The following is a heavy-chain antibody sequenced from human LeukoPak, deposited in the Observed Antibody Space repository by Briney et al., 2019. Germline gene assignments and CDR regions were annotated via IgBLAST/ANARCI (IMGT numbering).Heavy chain of an antibody. J-gene: IGHJ4*02. CDR1: GGSISSSFYY. D-gene: IGHD6-19*01. CDR2: IYHSGST. V-gene: IGHV4-39*01. CDR3: AGQIAVAAFDY. Sequence: SETLSLTCTVSGGSISSSFYYWGWIRQPPGKGLEWIGSIYHSGSTYYNPSLKSRVTISVDTSRNQFSLNLSSVTAADTAVYYCAGQIAVAAFDYWGQGTLVTVSS.